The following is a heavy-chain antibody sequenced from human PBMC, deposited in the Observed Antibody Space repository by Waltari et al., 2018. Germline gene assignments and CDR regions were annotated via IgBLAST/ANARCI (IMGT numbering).Heavy chain of an antibody. CDR1: GSTIGGRY. Sequence: DVQLVESGGDLVQPGGSLRLSCVGSGSTIGGRYINWVRQAPGKGLEWISVIYGGDATEYSDSVKGRFTVSRDTSKNTMFLQMNNLEIEDTGVYFCALSPTLDYWGQGVSVTVSS. CDR3: ALSPTLDY. V-gene: IGHV3-66*02. CDR2: IYGGDAT. J-gene: IGHJ4*02.